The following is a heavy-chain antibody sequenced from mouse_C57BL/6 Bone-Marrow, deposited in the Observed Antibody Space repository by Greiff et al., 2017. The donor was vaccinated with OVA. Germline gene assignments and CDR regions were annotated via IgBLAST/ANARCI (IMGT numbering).Heavy chain of an antibody. V-gene: IGHV1-20*01. Sequence: VQLQQSGPELVKPGDSVKISCKASGYSFTGYFMNWVMQSHGKSLEWIGRINPYNGDTFYNQKFKGKATLTVDKSSSTAHMELLSLTSEDSAVYYCARSYYGNLYAMDYWGQGTSVTVSS. CDR2: INPYNGDT. D-gene: IGHD2-10*01. J-gene: IGHJ4*01. CDR1: GYSFTGYF. CDR3: ARSYYGNLYAMDY.